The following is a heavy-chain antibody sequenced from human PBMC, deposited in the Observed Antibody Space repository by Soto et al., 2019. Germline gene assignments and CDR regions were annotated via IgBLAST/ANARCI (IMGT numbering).Heavy chain of an antibody. Sequence: GESLKISCKGSGYSFTSYWIGWVRQMPGKGLEWMGIIYPGDSDTRYSPSFQGQVTMTTDTSTSTAYMELRSLRSDDTAVYYCARDTYYDFWSGSDYWGQGTLVTVSS. CDR3: ARDTYYDFWSGSDY. CDR1: GYSFTSYW. V-gene: IGHV5-51*01. J-gene: IGHJ4*02. CDR2: IYPGDSDT. D-gene: IGHD3-3*01.